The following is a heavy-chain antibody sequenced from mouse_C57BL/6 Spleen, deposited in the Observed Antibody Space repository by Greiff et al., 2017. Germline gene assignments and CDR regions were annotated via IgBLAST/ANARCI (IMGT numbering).Heavy chain of an antibody. J-gene: IGHJ2*01. D-gene: IGHD4-1*01. CDR2: IDPSSGGT. CDR1: GYTFTSYW. V-gene: IGHV1-72*01. CDR3: AGSPANGVHYFDY. Sequence: QVQLQQPGAELVKPGASVKLSCKASGYTFTSYWMHWVKQRPGRGLEWIGRIDPSSGGTKYNEKFKSKATLTVDKPSSTASMQLSSRTSEDSAVYYCAGSPANGVHYFDYWGQGTTLTVSS.